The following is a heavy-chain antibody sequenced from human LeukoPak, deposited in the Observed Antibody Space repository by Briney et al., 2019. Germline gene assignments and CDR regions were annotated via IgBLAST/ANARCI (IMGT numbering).Heavy chain of an antibody. CDR3: AKKAVGKTGDPGPFAG. CDR2: IRYDGSNQ. CDR1: GFTFSNCG. V-gene: IGHV3-30*02. Sequence: GGSLRLSCAASGFTFSNCGMHWVRQAPGKGLEWVSFIRYDGSNQYCADSVMGRFTVSRDNSKNTLYLQMNSLRAEDTAVYYCAKKAVGKTGDPGPFAGWGQGTLVTVSS. J-gene: IGHJ4*02. D-gene: IGHD4-17*01.